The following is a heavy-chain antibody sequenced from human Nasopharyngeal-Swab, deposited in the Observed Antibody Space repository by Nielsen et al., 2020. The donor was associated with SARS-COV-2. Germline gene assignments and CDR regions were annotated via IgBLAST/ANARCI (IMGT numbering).Heavy chain of an antibody. Sequence: GESLKISCAASGFTFNSHWMTWVRQAPGKGLEWVAHIKEDGSAIFYVDSVRGRFTISRDNAKNSLYLQMNFLRAGDTAVYYCARVSTGTLDYWGQGSLVTVSS. CDR2: IKEDGSAI. J-gene: IGHJ4*02. D-gene: IGHD1-1*01. V-gene: IGHV3-7*01. CDR1: GFTFNSHW. CDR3: ARVSTGTLDY.